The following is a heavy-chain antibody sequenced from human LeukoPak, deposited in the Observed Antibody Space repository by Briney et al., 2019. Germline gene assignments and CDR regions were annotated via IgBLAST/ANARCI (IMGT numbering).Heavy chain of an antibody. J-gene: IGHJ4*02. V-gene: IGHV3-30*02. Sequence: GGSLRLSCAASGFTFGFFGMHWVRQAPGKGLEWVAFIRYDGDNKYYADSVKGRFTISRDNSKNTLYLQMNSLRTEDTAVYYCAKANYYDSSGYYHLDYWGQGTLVTVSS. CDR2: IRYDGDNK. D-gene: IGHD3-22*01. CDR1: GFTFGFFG. CDR3: AKANYYDSSGYYHLDY.